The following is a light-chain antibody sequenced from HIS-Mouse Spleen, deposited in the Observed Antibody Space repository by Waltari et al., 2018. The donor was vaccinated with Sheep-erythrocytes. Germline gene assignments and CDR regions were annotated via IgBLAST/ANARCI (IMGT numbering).Light chain of an antibody. CDR3: QAWDSSTAWV. CDR1: TVGDNY. V-gene: IGLV3-1*01. Sequence: SYELTQPPSVSVSPGQTASIHCPGDTVGDNYACWYQQKPGQSPVLVIYQDSKRPSGIPERFSGSNSGNTATLTISGTQAMDEADYYCQAWDSSTAWVFGGGTKLTVL. J-gene: IGLJ2*01. CDR2: QDS.